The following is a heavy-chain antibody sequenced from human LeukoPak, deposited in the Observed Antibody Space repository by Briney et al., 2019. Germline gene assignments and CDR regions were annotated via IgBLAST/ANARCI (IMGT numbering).Heavy chain of an antibody. CDR1: GFTFSSYS. CDR3: ARGKEYSSSCSDY. Sequence: PGGSLRLSCAASGFTFSSYSMNWVRQAPGKGLEWVSSISSSSSYIYYADSVKGRFTISRDNAKNSLYLQVNSLRADDTAVYYCARGKEYSSSCSDYWGQGTLVTVSS. CDR2: ISSSSSYI. J-gene: IGHJ4*02. D-gene: IGHD6-6*01. V-gene: IGHV3-21*01.